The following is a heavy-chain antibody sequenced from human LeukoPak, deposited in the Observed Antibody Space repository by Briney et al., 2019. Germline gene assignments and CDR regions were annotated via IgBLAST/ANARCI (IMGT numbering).Heavy chain of an antibody. Sequence: ASVTLSFTSSVYTFTIYDINWVRQAPGQRLEWMGWMNPNSGNTGYAHKFQGRVTITRNTSISPAYMELSSLRSEDTAVYYCSRDSVLRIGVAEGYWFDPWGQGTLVTVPS. CDR1: VYTFTIYD. CDR2: MNPNSGNT. V-gene: IGHV1-8*03. J-gene: IGHJ5*02. CDR3: SRDSVLRIGVAEGYWFDP. D-gene: IGHD6-19*01.